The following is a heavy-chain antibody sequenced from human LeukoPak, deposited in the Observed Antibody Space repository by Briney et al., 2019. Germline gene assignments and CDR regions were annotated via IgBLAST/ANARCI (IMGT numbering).Heavy chain of an antibody. Sequence: EPSVKLSCTASGGTFSSYAISWVRHAPAQGLEWMGRIIPIFGIANYAQKFQGRVTITADKSTSTAYMELSSLRSEDTAVYYCAREALYCSSTSCYTVIEGYYFDYWGQGTLVTVSS. V-gene: IGHV1-69*04. D-gene: IGHD2-2*02. CDR3: AREALYCSSTSCYTVIEGYYFDY. J-gene: IGHJ4*02. CDR2: IIPIFGIA. CDR1: GGTFSSYA.